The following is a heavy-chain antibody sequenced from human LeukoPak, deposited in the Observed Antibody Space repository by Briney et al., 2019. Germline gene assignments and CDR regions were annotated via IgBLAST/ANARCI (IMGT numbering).Heavy chain of an antibody. V-gene: IGHV3-30*04. Sequence: SCKVSGYTLTELSMHWVRQAPGKGLEWVAVISYDGSNKYYADSVKGRFTISRDNSKNTLYLQMNSLRAEDTAVYYCARDRSVITMVRGVILDYWGQGTLVTVSS. CDR2: ISYDGSNK. J-gene: IGHJ4*02. D-gene: IGHD3-10*01. CDR1: GYTLTELS. CDR3: ARDRSVITMVRGVILDY.